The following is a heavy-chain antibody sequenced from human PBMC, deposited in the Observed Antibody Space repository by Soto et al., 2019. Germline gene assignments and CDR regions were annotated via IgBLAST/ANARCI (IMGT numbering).Heavy chain of an antibody. CDR3: AKGQSDSGSYYTPSAHGMDV. V-gene: IGHV3-23*01. Sequence: EVQLLESGGGLVQPGGSLRLSCAASGFTFSTYAMSWVRQAPGKGLEWVSAISLGGSYTYYADSVKGRFTISRDNSKNRLNLQMNSLRAEDTAVYYCAKGQSDSGSYYTPSAHGMDVWGRGTTVTVSS. CDR2: ISLGGSYT. CDR1: GFTFSTYA. D-gene: IGHD1-26*01. J-gene: IGHJ6*02.